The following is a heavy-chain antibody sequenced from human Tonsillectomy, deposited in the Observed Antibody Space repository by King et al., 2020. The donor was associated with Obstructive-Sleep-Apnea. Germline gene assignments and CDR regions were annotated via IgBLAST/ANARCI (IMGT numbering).Heavy chain of an antibody. CDR2: ISYDGIND. V-gene: IGHV3-30-3*01. J-gene: IGHJ3*02. D-gene: IGHD5-18*01. Sequence: VQLVESGGGVVQPGRSLRLSCAASGFTFSSYALHWVRQAPGKGLEWVAVISYDGINDYYADSVKGRFTISRDNSKNTLYLQMNSLRADDTAVYYCAREGGYSYGYDLYVFDIWGQGTMVTVSS. CDR1: GFTFSSYA. CDR3: AREGGYSYGYDLYVFDI.